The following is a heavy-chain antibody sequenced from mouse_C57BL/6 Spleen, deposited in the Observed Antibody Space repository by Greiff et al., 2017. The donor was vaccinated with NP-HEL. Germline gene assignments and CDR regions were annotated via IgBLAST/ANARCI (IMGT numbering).Heavy chain of an antibody. Sequence: QVQLQQSGAELVKPGASVKISCKASGYAFSSYWMNWVKQRPGKGLEWIGQIYPGDGDTNYNGKFKGKATLTADKSSSTAYMQLSSLTSEDSAVYFCARRGRYGLYWYFDVWGKGTTVTVSS. CDR1: GYAFSSYW. V-gene: IGHV1-80*01. D-gene: IGHD1-1*02. CDR3: ARRGRYGLYWYFDV. CDR2: IYPGDGDT. J-gene: IGHJ1*03.